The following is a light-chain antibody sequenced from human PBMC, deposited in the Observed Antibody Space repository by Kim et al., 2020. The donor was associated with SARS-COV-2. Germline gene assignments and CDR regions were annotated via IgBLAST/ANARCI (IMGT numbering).Light chain of an antibody. V-gene: IGKV1-9*01. J-gene: IGKJ5*01. CDR2: GAS. CDR1: QGISNA. Sequence: DIQLTQSPSFLSASVGDRVTITCRASQGISNALAWYQQRPGKAPTLLIYGASTLRNGVPSRFSGSGSGAEFSLTISSLQAEDFATYFCQQSNSFPRTVGEGTRLESK. CDR3: QQSNSFPRT.